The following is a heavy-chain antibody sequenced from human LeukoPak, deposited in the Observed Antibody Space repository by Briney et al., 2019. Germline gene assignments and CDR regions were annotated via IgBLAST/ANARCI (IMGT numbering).Heavy chain of an antibody. Sequence: GGSLRLSCAASGFTCRSYNMNWGRQAPRKGLGGVSSISSISSYIYYADSVKGRFTISRDNAKNSLYLQMNSLRAEDTAVYYCARGIAARRDYYYYMDVWGKGTTVTVSS. CDR1: GFTCRSYN. CDR2: ISSISSYI. J-gene: IGHJ6*03. CDR3: ARGIAARRDYYYYMDV. V-gene: IGHV3-21*04. D-gene: IGHD6-6*01.